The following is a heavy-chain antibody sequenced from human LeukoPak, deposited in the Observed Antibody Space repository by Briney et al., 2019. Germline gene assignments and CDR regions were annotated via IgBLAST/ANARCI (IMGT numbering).Heavy chain of an antibody. D-gene: IGHD3-3*01. J-gene: IGHJ6*02. Sequence: GGSLRLSCAASGFTFSSYATRWVRQAPGKGLEWVSAISGGGGSAYYADSVKDRFTISRDNSKNTLYLQMNSLRTEDTAVYHCAKTDIWSGYGMDVWGQGTTVTVSS. CDR1: GFTFSSYA. CDR3: AKTDIWSGYGMDV. V-gene: IGHV3-23*01. CDR2: ISGGGGSA.